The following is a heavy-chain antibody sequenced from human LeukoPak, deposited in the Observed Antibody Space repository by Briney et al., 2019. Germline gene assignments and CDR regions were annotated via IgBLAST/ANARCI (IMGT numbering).Heavy chain of an antibody. CDR3: ARAPSEIGGYYPEYFRH. CDR2: IKSDGGT. D-gene: IGHD3-22*01. Sequence: GGSLRLSCAASGFTLSTYWMHWVRHAPGKGLECVSRIKSDGGTNYADSVKGRFTISRDNAKKTVSLQMNSLRPEDTGVYYCARAPSEIGGYYPEYFRHWGQGTLVTVSS. J-gene: IGHJ1*01. V-gene: IGHV3-74*01. CDR1: GFTLSTYW.